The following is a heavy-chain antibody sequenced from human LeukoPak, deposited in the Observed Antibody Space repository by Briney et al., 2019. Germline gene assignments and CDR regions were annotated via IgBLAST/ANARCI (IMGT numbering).Heavy chain of an antibody. Sequence: SETLSLTCTVSGGSISSGGYYWSWIRQHPGKDLEWIGYIYYSGSTYHNPSLKSRVTISVDTSKNQSSLKLSSVTAADTAVYYCARAYCSSTSCPHFDYWGQGTLVTVSS. CDR1: GGSISSGGYY. D-gene: IGHD2-2*01. J-gene: IGHJ4*02. CDR2: IYYSGST. CDR3: ARAYCSSTSCPHFDY. V-gene: IGHV4-31*03.